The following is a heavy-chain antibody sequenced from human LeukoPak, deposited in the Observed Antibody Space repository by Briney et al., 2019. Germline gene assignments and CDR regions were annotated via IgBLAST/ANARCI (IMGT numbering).Heavy chain of an antibody. Sequence: GGSLRLSCAASGFTFSDYYMSWVRQAPGKGLEGVSYISSSGSTIYYAHSVKGRFTISSDNAKNSLYLQMNSLRAEDTAVYYCARDYCSSTSCSTRGWFDPWGQGTLVTVSS. CDR3: ARDYCSSTSCSTRGWFDP. CDR2: ISSSGSTI. J-gene: IGHJ5*02. D-gene: IGHD2-2*01. CDR1: GFTFSDYY. V-gene: IGHV3-11*01.